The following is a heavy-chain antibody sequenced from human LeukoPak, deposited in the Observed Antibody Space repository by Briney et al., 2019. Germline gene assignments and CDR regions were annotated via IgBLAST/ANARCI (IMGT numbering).Heavy chain of an antibody. CDR2: IIPIFGTA. CDR3: AKFSGSYFGGNYFDY. CDR1: GYTFTNYG. Sequence: GASVKVSCKASGYTFTNYGISWVRQAPGQGLEWMGGIIPIFGTANYAQKFQGRVTITADESTSTAYMELSSLRPEDTAVYYCAKFSGSYFGGNYFDYWGQGTLVTVSS. D-gene: IGHD1-26*01. V-gene: IGHV1-69*13. J-gene: IGHJ4*02.